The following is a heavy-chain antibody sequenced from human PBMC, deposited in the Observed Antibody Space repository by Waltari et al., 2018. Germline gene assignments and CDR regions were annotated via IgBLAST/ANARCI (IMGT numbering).Heavy chain of an antibody. Sequence: EVQLVESGGGLVQPGGSLRLSCVASGFTFSNFWMHWVRQAPGKGLEGVSVIYGGGSTFYADSVRGRFTISRDNSQNMVYLQMNSLRAEDTAVYYCATDPGLRNGMDVWGQGTTVTVSS. V-gene: IGHV3-66*01. CDR1: GFTFSNFW. CDR2: IYGGGST. J-gene: IGHJ6*02. CDR3: ATDPGLRNGMDV. D-gene: IGHD4-17*01.